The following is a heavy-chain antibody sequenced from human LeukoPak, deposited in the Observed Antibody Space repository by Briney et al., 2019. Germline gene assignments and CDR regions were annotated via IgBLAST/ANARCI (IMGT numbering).Heavy chain of an antibody. J-gene: IGHJ4*02. D-gene: IGHD3-16*01. CDR3: ATMIERRYYFDY. V-gene: IGHV4-61*02. CDR2: IYTNGST. Sequence: SETLSLTCTVSGGSISSGSYYWSWIRQPAGKGLEWIGRIYTNGSTYYNPSLKSRVTISVDTSKNQFSLKLSSVTAADTAVYYCATMIERRYYFDYWGQGTLVTVSS. CDR1: GGSISSGSYY.